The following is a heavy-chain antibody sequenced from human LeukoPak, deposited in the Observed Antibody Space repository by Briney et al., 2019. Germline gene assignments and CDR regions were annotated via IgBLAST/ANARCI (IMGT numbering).Heavy chain of an antibody. Sequence: EPSETLSLTCTVSGGSISSGDYYWSWIRQPPGEGLEWIGYIYYSGSTYYNPSLKSRVTISVDTSKNQFSLKLSSVTAADTAVYYCARSGSGGYYYDSSGYYYDYWGQGTLVTVSS. CDR3: ARSGSGGYYYDSSGYYYDY. J-gene: IGHJ4*02. CDR2: IYYSGST. D-gene: IGHD3-22*01. V-gene: IGHV4-30-4*01. CDR1: GGSISSGDYY.